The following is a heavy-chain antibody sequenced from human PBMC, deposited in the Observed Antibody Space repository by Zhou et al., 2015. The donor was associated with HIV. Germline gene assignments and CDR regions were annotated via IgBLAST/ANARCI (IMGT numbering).Heavy chain of an antibody. J-gene: IGHJ3*02. V-gene: IGHV1-69*01. D-gene: IGHD5-24*01. CDR2: VIPMFGTA. CDR1: GGTFSGSE. Sequence: QVQLVQSGTEVKKPGSSVKVSCRASGGTFSGSEISWVRQAPGQGLEWMGGVIPMFGTANYAQKFQGRVTITADESTSTAYMELSSLRSEDTAVYYCARPIEMATIPNAFDIWGQGTMVTVSS. CDR3: ARPIEMATIPNAFDI.